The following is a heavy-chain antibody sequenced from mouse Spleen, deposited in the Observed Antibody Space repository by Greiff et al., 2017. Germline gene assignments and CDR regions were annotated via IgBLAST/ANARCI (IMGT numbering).Heavy chain of an antibody. CDR1: GFTFSSYA. Sequence: VQLKESGGGLVKLGGSLKLSCAASGFTFSSYAMSWVRQTPEKRLEWVATISSGGGNTYYPDSVKGRFTISRDNAKNTLYLQMSSLKSEDTAMYYCARGGNWDYFDYWGQGTTLTVSS. CDR2: ISSGGGNT. J-gene: IGHJ2*01. CDR3: ARGGNWDYFDY. D-gene: IGHD4-1*01. V-gene: IGHV5-9-3*01.